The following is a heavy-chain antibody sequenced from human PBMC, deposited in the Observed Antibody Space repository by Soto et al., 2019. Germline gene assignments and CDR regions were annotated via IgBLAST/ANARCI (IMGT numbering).Heavy chain of an antibody. CDR2: MTPNSGNT. D-gene: IGHD3-22*01. V-gene: IGHV1-8*01. CDR3: VRGDPYYYDSSGYPGNGFDI. CDR1: GDTFTSYD. J-gene: IGHJ3*02. Sequence: ASVKVSCRASGDTFTSYDINWERQATGQGLEWMGRMTPNSGNTGYAQKFQGRVTMTRNTSISTAYMELSSLRSEDTAVYYCVRGDPYYYDSSGYPGNGFDICGQGTMVTVSS.